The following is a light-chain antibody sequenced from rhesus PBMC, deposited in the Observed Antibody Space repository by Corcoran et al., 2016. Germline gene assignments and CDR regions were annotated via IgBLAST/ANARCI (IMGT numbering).Light chain of an antibody. J-gene: IGKJ2*01. Sequence: DIQMTQSPSSLSASVGDRVTIACQASQDISSRLAWYQQQPGKAPKPLIYYASTLQSGVPSRFSGRGSGTDFTLTLSGLQPYDFATYFCHQYYDVPYSFGRGTKVDIK. CDR2: YAS. V-gene: IGKV1-19*01. CDR3: HQYYDVPYS. CDR1: QDISSR.